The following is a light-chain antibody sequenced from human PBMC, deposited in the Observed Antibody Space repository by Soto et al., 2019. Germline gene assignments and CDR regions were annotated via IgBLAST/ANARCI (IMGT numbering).Light chain of an antibody. CDR1: QGISNF. CDR3: QKYSSAPGT. V-gene: IGKV1-27*01. CDR2: GAS. Sequence: DFQMTQSPSSLSASVGDRVTITCRASQGISNFLAWYQQKAGKVPKILIYGASTLHSGVPSRFSGSGSGTDFNLTISSLQPEEVATYYCQKYSSAPGTFGPGTKVEIK. J-gene: IGKJ1*01.